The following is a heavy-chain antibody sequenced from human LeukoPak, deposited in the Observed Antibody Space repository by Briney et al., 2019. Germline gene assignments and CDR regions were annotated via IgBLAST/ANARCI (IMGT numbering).Heavy chain of an antibody. CDR3: ARGTAITAGIDF. Sequence: GGSLRLSCTASGFALSTYWIFWVRQATGKGLVWVSQINREGASTTSGDSAKGRFTASRDNAKNALHLQMNSLRVDDTAVYYCARGTAITAGIDFWGQGTLVTVSS. J-gene: IGHJ4*02. CDR1: GFALSTYW. D-gene: IGHD6-19*01. V-gene: IGHV3-74*01. CDR2: INREGAST.